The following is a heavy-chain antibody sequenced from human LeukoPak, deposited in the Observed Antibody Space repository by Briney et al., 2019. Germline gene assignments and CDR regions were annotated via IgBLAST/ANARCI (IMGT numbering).Heavy chain of an antibody. V-gene: IGHV4-4*07. J-gene: IGHJ4*02. Sequence: SGTLSPTCTVSGAAIRGYYWRGIPQRAGKGLEWIGRIYTSGTPNYHPSLKSRVTMSVDTSKNQFSLKLSSVPAADTAVYYCAGDFDYWGQGTLVTVSS. CDR3: AGDFDY. CDR1: GAAIRGYY. CDR2: IYTSGTP.